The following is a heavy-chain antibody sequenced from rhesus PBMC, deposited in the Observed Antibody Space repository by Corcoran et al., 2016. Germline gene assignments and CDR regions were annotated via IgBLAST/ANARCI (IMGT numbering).Heavy chain of an antibody. D-gene: IGHD2-27*01. CDR2: IYGSGGNT. CDR1: GGSISSSNW. Sequence: QVQLQESGPAVVKPSETLSLTCAVSGGSISSSNWWSWIRQSPGKGLEWIGGIYGSGGNTEYNHSLRRQITISIDTTKNQFSLKLDSVTDADTAVYYCATRRSGTPFDYWGQGVLVTVSS. CDR3: ATRRSGTPFDY. V-gene: IGHV4-93*02. J-gene: IGHJ4*01.